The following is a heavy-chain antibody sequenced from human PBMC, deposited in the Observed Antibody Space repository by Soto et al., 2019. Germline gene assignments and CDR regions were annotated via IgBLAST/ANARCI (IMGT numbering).Heavy chain of an antibody. CDR3: ARGSLWGGYVSIHEGYFDY. Sequence: PSETLSLTCTVSGGSISSYYWSWIRQPPGKGLEWIGYIYYSGSTNYNPSLKSRVTISVDTSKNQFSLKLSSVTAADTAVYYCARGSLWGGYVSIHEGYFDYWGQGTLVTVSS. CDR1: GGSISSYY. CDR2: IYYSGST. D-gene: IGHD2-15*01. V-gene: IGHV4-59*01. J-gene: IGHJ4*02.